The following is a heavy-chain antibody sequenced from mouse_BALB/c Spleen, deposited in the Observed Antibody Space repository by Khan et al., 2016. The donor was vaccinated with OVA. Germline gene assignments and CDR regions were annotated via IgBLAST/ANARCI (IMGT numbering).Heavy chain of an antibody. D-gene: IGHD1-1*01. CDR2: ISSGGSYT. CDR3: ARTAGYYGSNYFDY. V-gene: IGHV5-9-3*01. CDR1: GFTFSNYA. J-gene: IGHJ2*01. Sequence: EVELVESGGGLVKPGGSLKLSCAASGFTFSNYAMSWVRQTPEKRLEWVATISSGGSYTYYPDSEKGRFTISRDNAENTLYLQMSRLRSEDTAMYYCARTAGYYGSNYFDYWGQGTTLTVSS.